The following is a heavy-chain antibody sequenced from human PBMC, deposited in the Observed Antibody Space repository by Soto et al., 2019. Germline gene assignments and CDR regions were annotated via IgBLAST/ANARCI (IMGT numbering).Heavy chain of an antibody. CDR3: ARDVWEFITMVRGVSSYFDY. Sequence: GGSLRLSCAASGFTFSSYSMNWVRQAPGKGLEWVSSISSSSSYIYYADSVKGRFTISRDNAKNSLYLQMNSLRAEDTAVYYCARDVWEFITMVRGVSSYFDYWGQGTLVTVSS. V-gene: IGHV3-21*01. CDR2: ISSSSSYI. D-gene: IGHD3-10*01. CDR1: GFTFSSYS. J-gene: IGHJ4*02.